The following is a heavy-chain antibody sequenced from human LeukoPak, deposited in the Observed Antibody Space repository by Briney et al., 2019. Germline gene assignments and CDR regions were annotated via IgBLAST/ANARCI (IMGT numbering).Heavy chain of an antibody. J-gene: IGHJ4*02. CDR2: INSDGSST. V-gene: IGHV3-74*01. Sequence: PGGSLRLSCAASGFTFSSYWMHWVRQAPGKGLVWVSRINSDGSSTSYADSAKGRFTISRDNAKNTLYLQMNSLRAEDTAVYYCARGDVEMATITSLDYWGQGTLVTVSS. CDR3: ARGDVEMATITSLDY. CDR1: GFTFSSYW. D-gene: IGHD5-24*01.